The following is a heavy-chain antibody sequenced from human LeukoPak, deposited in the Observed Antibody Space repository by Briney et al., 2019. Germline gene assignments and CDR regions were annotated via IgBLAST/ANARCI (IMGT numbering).Heavy chain of an antibody. Sequence: ASVKVSCKASGFTFPNSAMQWVRQARGQRLEWIGWIVLGAGNTVYSHKFHDRVTITRDVSTNTAYMELGSLGSEDTAVYYCAAQRGASLHDFWSTRLFDPWGQGTLVTVSS. CDR1: GFTFPNSA. CDR3: AAQRGASLHDFWSTRLFDP. CDR2: IVLGAGNT. V-gene: IGHV1-58*02. D-gene: IGHD3-3*01. J-gene: IGHJ5*02.